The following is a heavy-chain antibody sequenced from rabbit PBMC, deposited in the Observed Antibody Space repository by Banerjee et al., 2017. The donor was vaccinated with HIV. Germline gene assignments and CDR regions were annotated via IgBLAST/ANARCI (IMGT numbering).Heavy chain of an antibody. CDR1: GFSFSYNYY. D-gene: IGHD8-1*01. CDR3: AGGSYYVGFNL. V-gene: IGHV1S45*01. CDR2: IYTGATGST. Sequence: QEQLEESGGDLVQPGASLTLTCTASGFSFSYNYYMCWVRQAPGKGLEWIGCIYTGATGSTYYASWAKGRFTISKASSTTVTLQMTSLTAADTATYFCAGGSYYVGFNLWGQGTLVTVS. J-gene: IGHJ4*01.